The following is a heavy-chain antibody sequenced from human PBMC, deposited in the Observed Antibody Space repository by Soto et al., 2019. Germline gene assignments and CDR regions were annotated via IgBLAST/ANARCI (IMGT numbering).Heavy chain of an antibody. CDR1: GGSISSSSYY. Sequence: TSETLSLTCTVSGGSISSSSYYWGWIRQPPRKGLEWIGSIYYSGSTYYNPSLKSRVTISVDTSKNQFSLKLSSVTAADTAVYYCARQGITMVRGGDLNWFDPWGQGTLVTVS. CDR2: IYYSGST. D-gene: IGHD3-10*01. V-gene: IGHV4-39*01. J-gene: IGHJ5*02. CDR3: ARQGITMVRGGDLNWFDP.